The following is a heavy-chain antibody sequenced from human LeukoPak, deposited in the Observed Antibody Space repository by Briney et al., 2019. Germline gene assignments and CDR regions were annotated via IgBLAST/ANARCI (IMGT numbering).Heavy chain of an antibody. CDR2: ISYDGSNK. J-gene: IGHJ5*02. D-gene: IGHD6-13*01. CDR3: AKDRQQLSYTFDP. V-gene: IGHV3-30*18. Sequence: GRSLRLSCAASGFTFSSYGMHWVRQAPGKGLEWVAVISYDGSNKYYADSVKGRFTISRDNSKNTLYLQMNSLRAEDTAVYYCAKDRQQLSYTFDPWGQRTLVTVSS. CDR1: GFTFSSYG.